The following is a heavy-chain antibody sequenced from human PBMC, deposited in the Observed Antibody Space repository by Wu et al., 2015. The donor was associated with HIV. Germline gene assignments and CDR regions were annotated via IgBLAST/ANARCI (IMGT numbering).Heavy chain of an antibody. CDR1: GYTFTNYG. V-gene: IGHV1-69*18. J-gene: IGHJ6*02. CDR3: ARNTDSVATSLYSLGV. Sequence: QAQLLQSGGEVKKPGASVKISCKASGYTFTNYGTSWVRQAPGQRLEWMGRIVPLFDAPNHARKFQDRLTITADGSTTTAYMETEQRLESEDTAVYYCARNTDSVATSLYSLGVWGQGTVVTVSS. CDR2: IVPLFDAP. D-gene: IGHD5-12*01.